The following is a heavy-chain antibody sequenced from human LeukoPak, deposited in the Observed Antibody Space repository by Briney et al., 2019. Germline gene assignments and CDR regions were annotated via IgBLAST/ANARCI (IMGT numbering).Heavy chain of an antibody. V-gene: IGHV1-8*01. D-gene: IGHD3-10*01. Sequence: ASVKVSCKASGYTFTSYDINWVRQATGQGLEWMGWMNPNSGNTDYAQKFQGRVTMTRSTSISTAYMELSSLRSEDTAVYYCARGPTFYYGSGSRGWFDPWGQGTLVTVSS. CDR3: ARGPTFYYGSGSRGWFDP. CDR1: GYTFTSYD. J-gene: IGHJ5*02. CDR2: MNPNSGNT.